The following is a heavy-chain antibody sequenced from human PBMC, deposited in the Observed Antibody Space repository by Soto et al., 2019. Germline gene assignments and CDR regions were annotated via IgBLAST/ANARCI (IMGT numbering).Heavy chain of an antibody. V-gene: IGHV1-69*06. J-gene: IGHJ4*02. D-gene: IGHD1-7*01. CDR2: IIPISGAA. CDR3: ARDMTRTVVPYFDF. CDR1: GCTFSNYV. Sequence: QVQLVQSGAEVKKPGSSVKVSCKASGCTFSNYVVYWVRQAPGQGLEWMGRIIPISGAANYAQKFQGRVTITADKSTSTSYMELSSLRSEDTAVDYCARDMTRTVVPYFDFWGQGTLVTVSS.